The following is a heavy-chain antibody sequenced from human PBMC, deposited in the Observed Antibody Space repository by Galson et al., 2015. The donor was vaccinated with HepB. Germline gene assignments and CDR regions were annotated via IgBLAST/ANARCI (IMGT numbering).Heavy chain of an antibody. Sequence: SVKVSCKASGGTFSSYAISWVRQAPGQGLEWMGGIIPIFGTANYAQKFQGRVTITADESTSTAYMELSSLRSEDTAVYYCARDQGGVPYCGGDCYPWAFDYWGQGTLVTVSS. D-gene: IGHD2-21*02. CDR2: IIPIFGTA. CDR1: GGTFSSYA. V-gene: IGHV1-69*13. J-gene: IGHJ4*02. CDR3: ARDQGGVPYCGGDCYPWAFDY.